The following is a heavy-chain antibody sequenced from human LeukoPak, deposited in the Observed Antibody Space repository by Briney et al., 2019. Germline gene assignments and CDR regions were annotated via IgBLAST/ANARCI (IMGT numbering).Heavy chain of an antibody. D-gene: IGHD2-2*01. CDR1: GGSISTYY. Sequence: PSETLSLTCTVSGGSISTYYWSRIRQPAGKGLEWIGRIHSSGTTHYNPSLRSRATLSIDTSKNQFSLKLSSVTAADTAVYYCGRLNLPAVSGAFDYWGQGTLVTVSS. V-gene: IGHV4-4*07. CDR2: IHSSGTT. J-gene: IGHJ4*02. CDR3: GRLNLPAVSGAFDY.